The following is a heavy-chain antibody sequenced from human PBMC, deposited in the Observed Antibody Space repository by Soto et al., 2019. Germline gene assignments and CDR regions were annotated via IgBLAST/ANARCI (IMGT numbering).Heavy chain of an antibody. CDR1: GFTFSSYG. CDR2: ISYDGSNK. V-gene: IGHV3-30*18. Sequence: GGSLRLSCAASGFTFSSYGMHWVRQAPGKGLEWVAVISYDGSNKYYADSVKGRSTISRDNSKNTLYLQMNSLRAEDTAVYYCAKEAREQWLGVGEYNWFDPWGQGTLVTVSS. D-gene: IGHD6-19*01. CDR3: AKEAREQWLGVGEYNWFDP. J-gene: IGHJ5*02.